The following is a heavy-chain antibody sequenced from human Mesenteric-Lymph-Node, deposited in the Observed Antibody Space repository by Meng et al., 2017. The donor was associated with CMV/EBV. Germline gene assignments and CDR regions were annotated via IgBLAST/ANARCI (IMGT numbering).Heavy chain of an antibody. Sequence: CAASGFIFSNTPMHWVRQAPGRGLESVSAISGNGADTYYANSVRGRFTISRDNSRNTLYLEMGSLRAEDTAVYYCAREDSPGSNWFDPWGQGTLVTVSS. CDR2: ISGNGADT. V-gene: IGHV3-64*01. J-gene: IGHJ5*02. D-gene: IGHD3-22*01. CDR3: AREDSPGSNWFDP. CDR1: GFIFSNTP.